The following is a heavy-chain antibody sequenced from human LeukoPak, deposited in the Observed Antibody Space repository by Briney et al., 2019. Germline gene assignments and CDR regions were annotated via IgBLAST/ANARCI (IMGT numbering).Heavy chain of an antibody. CDR2: VHSDGSSA. Sequence: QSGGSLRLSCVASGFTFSSYWMHWVRQAPGQGLVWVSRVHSDGSSARYADSVKGRFTISRDNAKNTLYLRMNSLRAEDTAVYYCARGDDDYGDVFDYWGQGTLVTVSS. J-gene: IGHJ4*02. CDR1: GFTFSSYW. V-gene: IGHV3-74*01. CDR3: ARGDDDYGDVFDY. D-gene: IGHD4-17*01.